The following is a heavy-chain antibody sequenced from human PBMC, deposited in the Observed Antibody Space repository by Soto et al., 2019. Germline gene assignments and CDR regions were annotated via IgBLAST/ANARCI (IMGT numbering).Heavy chain of an antibody. V-gene: IGHV1-69*08. CDR2: IIPILGIA. CDR1: GGTFSSYT. J-gene: IGHJ4*02. Sequence: QVQLVQSGAEVKKPGSSVKVSCKASGGTFSSYTISWVRQAPGQGLEWMGRIIPILGIANYAQKFQGRVTITADKSTSTAYMELSSLRSEDTAVYYCAREWLGLNPYDYWGQGTLVTVSS. D-gene: IGHD3-10*01. CDR3: AREWLGLNPYDY.